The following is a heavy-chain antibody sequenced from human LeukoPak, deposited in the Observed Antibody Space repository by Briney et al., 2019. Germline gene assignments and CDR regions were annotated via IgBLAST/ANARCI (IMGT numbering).Heavy chain of an antibody. CDR3: AREPITMVRGVRHIDY. V-gene: IGHV4-59*12. J-gene: IGHJ4*02. CDR2: IYYSGST. CDR1: GGSISSYY. Sequence: PSETLSLTCTVSGGSISSYYWSWIRQPPGKGLEWIGYIYYSGSTYYNPSLKSRVTISVDTSKNQFSLKLSSVTAADTAVYYCAREPITMVRGVRHIDYWGQGTLVTVSS. D-gene: IGHD3-10*01.